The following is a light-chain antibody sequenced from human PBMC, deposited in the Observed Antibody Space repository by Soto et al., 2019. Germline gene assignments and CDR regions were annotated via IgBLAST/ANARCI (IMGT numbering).Light chain of an antibody. CDR3: AVWDTSLSGWL. J-gene: IGLJ3*02. CDR1: NSNIGRNF. V-gene: IGLV1-47*02. Sequence: QAVVTQPPSASGTPGQRVTISCSGSNSNIGRNFVSWYQQLPGAAPKLLIYSTDQRPSGVPARFSGSKSGTSASLAISGLRSEDEADYYCAVWDTSLSGWLFGGGTKLTVL. CDR2: STD.